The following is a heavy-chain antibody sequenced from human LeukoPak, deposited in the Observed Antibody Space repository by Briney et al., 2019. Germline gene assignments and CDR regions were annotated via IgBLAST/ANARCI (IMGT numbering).Heavy chain of an antibody. CDR1: GFTFSSYG. CDR2: ISYDGSNK. D-gene: IGHD6-13*01. J-gene: IGHJ4*02. V-gene: IGHV3-30*18. CDR3: AKDRSSSPDY. Sequence: GGSLRLSCAASGFTFSSYGMHWVRQAPGKGLEWVAVISYDGSNKYYADSVKGRFTISRDNSKNTLYLQMNSPRAEDTAVYYCAKDRSSSPDYWGQGTLVTVSS.